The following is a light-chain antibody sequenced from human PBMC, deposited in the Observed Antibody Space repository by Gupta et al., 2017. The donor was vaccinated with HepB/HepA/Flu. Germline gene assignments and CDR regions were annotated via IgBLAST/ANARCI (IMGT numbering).Light chain of an antibody. J-gene: IGKJ2*04. CDR2: DAS. CDR3: QQRCDWPMRS. V-gene: IGKV3-11*01. CDR1: QIVSSY. Sequence: IVLTQSPATLSFSPGEIATLACRASQIVSSYLDWQQQKPGQAPMLLIYDASNSDTGIPARFSGSGCGIDVTLTNSSRVPEDFTVSYCQQRCDWPMRSFGQGTKLEIK.